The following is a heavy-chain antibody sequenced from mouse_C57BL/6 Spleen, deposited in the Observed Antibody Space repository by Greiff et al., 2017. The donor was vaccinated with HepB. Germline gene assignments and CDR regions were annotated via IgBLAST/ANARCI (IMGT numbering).Heavy chain of an antibody. CDR2: IYPGDGDT. J-gene: IGHJ1*03. D-gene: IGHD1-1*02. CDR1: GYAFSSSW. Sequence: VKLQESGPELVKPGASVKISCKASGYAFSSSWMNWVKQRPGKGLEWIGRIYPGDGDTNYNGKFKGKATLTADKSSSTAYMQLSSLTSEDSAVYFCARSRWDWYFDVWGTGTTVTVSS. V-gene: IGHV1-82*01. CDR3: ARSRWDWYFDV.